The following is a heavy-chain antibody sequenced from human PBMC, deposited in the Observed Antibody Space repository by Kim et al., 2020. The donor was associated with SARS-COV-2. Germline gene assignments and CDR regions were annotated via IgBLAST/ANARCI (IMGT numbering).Heavy chain of an antibody. CDR2: INQDGSGK. CDR3: AKTNYGTIDY. J-gene: IGHJ4*02. CDR1: GFTFSNYW. V-gene: IGHV3-7*01. Sequence: GGSLRLSCAASGFTFSNYWMSWVRQAPGKGLEWVANINQDGSGKYYVDSLKGRFTISRDNARNSLYLQMNSLRAEDTALFYCAKTNYGTIDYWGQGTLVTVSS. D-gene: IGHD4-17*01.